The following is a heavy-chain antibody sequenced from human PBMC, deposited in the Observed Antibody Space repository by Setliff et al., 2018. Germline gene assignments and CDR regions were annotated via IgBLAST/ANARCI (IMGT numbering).Heavy chain of an antibody. CDR1: GFTFSSFW. CDR3: ARDVFDFRTGQAGP. CDR2: INQVGNAR. D-gene: IGHD3-3*01. J-gene: IGHJ5*02. Sequence: SLRLSCAASGFTFSSFWMAWVRQSPGRGLEWVANINQVGNARYYVESVKVRFTISRDNAKNSLYLQMNSLRVEDTAVYYCARDVFDFRTGQAGPWGQGTLVTVSS. V-gene: IGHV3-7*01.